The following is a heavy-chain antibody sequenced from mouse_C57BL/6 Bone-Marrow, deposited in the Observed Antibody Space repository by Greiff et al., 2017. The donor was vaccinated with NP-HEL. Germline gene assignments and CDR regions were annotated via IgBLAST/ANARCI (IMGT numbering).Heavy chain of an antibody. Sequence: EVQLQESGPGLVKPSQSLSLTCSVTGYSITSGYYWNWIRQFPGNKLEWMGYISYDGSNNYNPSLKNRISITRDTSKNQFFLKLNSVTTEDTATYYCARDCSNSFAYWGQGTLVTVSA. J-gene: IGHJ3*01. D-gene: IGHD2-5*01. CDR1: GYSITSGYY. CDR2: ISYDGSN. CDR3: ARDCSNSFAY. V-gene: IGHV3-6*01.